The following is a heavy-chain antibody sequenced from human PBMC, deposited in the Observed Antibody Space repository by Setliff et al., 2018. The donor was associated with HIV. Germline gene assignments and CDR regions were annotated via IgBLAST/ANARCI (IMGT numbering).Heavy chain of an antibody. D-gene: IGHD6-19*01. CDR2: ISAGGGST. Sequence: GGSLRLSCAASGFTFSANAMNWVCQAPGKGLEWVSGISAGGGSTYYADSVKGRFTISRDNSKNTLYMQMNNLRAEDTAVYYCAKRGYVSAWYDEPVQFYQHMDVWGKGTTVTVSS. V-gene: IGHV3-23*01. J-gene: IGHJ6*03. CDR1: GFTFSANA. CDR3: AKRGYVSAWYDEPVQFYQHMDV.